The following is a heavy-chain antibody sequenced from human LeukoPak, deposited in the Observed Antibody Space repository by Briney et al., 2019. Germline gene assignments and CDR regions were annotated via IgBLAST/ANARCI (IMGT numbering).Heavy chain of an antibody. J-gene: IGHJ6*02. D-gene: IGHD1-14*01. Sequence: ASVKVSCKASGYTFTGYYMHWVRQAPGQGLEWMGWINPNSGGTNYAQKFQGRVTMTRDTSTSTAYMELSRLRSDDTAVYYCARAPPHYYYAMDVWGQGTTVTVSS. V-gene: IGHV1-2*02. CDR3: ARAPPHYYYAMDV. CDR2: INPNSGGT. CDR1: GYTFTGYY.